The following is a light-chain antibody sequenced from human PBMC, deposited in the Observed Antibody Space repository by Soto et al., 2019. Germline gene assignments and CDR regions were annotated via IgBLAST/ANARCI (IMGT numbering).Light chain of an antibody. Sequence: QSVLTQPASVSGSPGQSITISCTGTSSDFGIYNSVSWYQQYPGKAPKLMIHDVSNRPSRVSNRFSGSKSGNPASLTISGLQAEYEPDYSCSSYTSSSSYVFRXVTEVPV. CDR3: SSYTSSSSYV. J-gene: IGLJ1*01. CDR1: SSDFGIYNS. V-gene: IGLV2-14*01. CDR2: DVS.